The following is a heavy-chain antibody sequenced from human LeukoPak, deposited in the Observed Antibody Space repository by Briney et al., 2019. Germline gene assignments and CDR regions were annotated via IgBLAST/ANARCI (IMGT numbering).Heavy chain of an antibody. CDR3: ARGAIQLWLIGGGYFDY. V-gene: IGHV1-2*04. D-gene: IGHD5-18*01. Sequence: ASVRVSCRASGYTFTGYYMHWVRQAPGQGLVWRGWVNPNSGGTNYAQKFQGWVTMTRDTSISTAYMELSRLRSDDTAVYYCARGAIQLWLIGGGYFDYWGQGTLVTVSS. CDR1: GYTFTGYY. CDR2: VNPNSGGT. J-gene: IGHJ4*02.